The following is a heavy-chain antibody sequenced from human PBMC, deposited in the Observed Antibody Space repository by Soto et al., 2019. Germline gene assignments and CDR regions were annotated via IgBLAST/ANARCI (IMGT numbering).Heavy chain of an antibody. CDR1: GFTFSSYA. CDR3: AKDQGWSIDLRTPIEYFQH. V-gene: IGHV3-23*01. D-gene: IGHD6-6*01. CDR2: ISGSGGST. Sequence: GGSLRLSCAASGFTFSSYAMSWVRQAPGKGLEWVSAISGSGGSTYYADSVKGRFTISRDNSKNTLYLQMNSLRAEDTAVYYCAKDQGWSIDLRTPIEYFQHWGQGTLGTVAS. J-gene: IGHJ1*01.